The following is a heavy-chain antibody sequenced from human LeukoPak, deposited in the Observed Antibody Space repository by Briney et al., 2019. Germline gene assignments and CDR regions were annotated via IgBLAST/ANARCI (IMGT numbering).Heavy chain of an antibody. V-gene: IGHV5-51*01. D-gene: IGHD1-26*01. CDR1: GYSFTNYW. Sequence: GESLKISCKGSGYSFTNYWIGWVRQMPGKGLEWMGIIYPGDSETRYSPSFQGQVTISADKSISTTYLQWSSLKASDTAMYYCARHYATGGSSLNCFDPWGQGTLVTVSS. J-gene: IGHJ5*02. CDR2: IYPGDSET. CDR3: ARHYATGGSSLNCFDP.